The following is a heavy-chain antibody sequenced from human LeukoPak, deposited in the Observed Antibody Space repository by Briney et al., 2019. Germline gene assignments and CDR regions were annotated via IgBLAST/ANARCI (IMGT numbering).Heavy chain of an antibody. D-gene: IGHD6-13*01. V-gene: IGHV4-4*02. Sequence: SGTLSLTCAVSGGSISSSNWWSWVRQPPGKGLEWIGEIYHSGSTNYNPSLKSRVTISVDKSKNQFSLKLSSVTAADTAVYYCARVTTIAAAGNSFDYWGQGTQVTVSS. J-gene: IGHJ4*02. CDR3: ARVTTIAAAGNSFDY. CDR2: IYHSGST. CDR1: GGSISSSNW.